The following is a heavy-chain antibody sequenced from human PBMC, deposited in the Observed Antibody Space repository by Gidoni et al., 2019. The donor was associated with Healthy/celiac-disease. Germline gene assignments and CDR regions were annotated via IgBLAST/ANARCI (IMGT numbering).Heavy chain of an antibody. Sequence: QVQLVESGGGVVQPGRSLRLSCAASGFTFSSYAMHWVRQAPGKGLEWVAVISYDGSNKYYADSVKGRFTISRDNSKNTLYLQMNSLRAEDTAVYYCARGPVPNLAEYFQHWGQGTLVTVSS. CDR2: ISYDGSNK. J-gene: IGHJ1*01. D-gene: IGHD7-27*01. CDR3: ARGPVPNLAEYFQH. V-gene: IGHV3-30-3*01. CDR1: GFTFSSYA.